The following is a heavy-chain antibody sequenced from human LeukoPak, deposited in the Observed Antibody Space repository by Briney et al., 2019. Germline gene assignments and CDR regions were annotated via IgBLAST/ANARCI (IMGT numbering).Heavy chain of an antibody. CDR2: ISAYNGNT. D-gene: IGHD3-16*01. J-gene: IGHJ4*02. CDR1: GYTFTSYG. V-gene: IGHV1-18*01. CDR3: ARQGYAGYFDY. Sequence: VASVRVSCKASGYTFTSYGISWVRQAPGQGLEWMGWISAYNGNTNYAQKLQGRVTMTTDTSTSTAYMELRSLRSGDTAVYYCARQGYAGYFDYWGQGTLVTVSS.